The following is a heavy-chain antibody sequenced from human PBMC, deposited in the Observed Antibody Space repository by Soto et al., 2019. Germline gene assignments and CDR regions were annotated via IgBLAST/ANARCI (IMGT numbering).Heavy chain of an antibody. V-gene: IGHV1-24*01. Sequence: ASVKVSCKVSGYTLTELSMHWVRQAPGKGLEWMGGFDPEDGETIYAQKFQGRVTMTEDTSTDTAYMELSSLRSEDTAVYYCASGYCSSTSCYTYWYFDLWGRGTLVTVSS. CDR3: ASGYCSSTSCYTYWYFDL. D-gene: IGHD2-2*02. J-gene: IGHJ2*01. CDR1: GYTLTELS. CDR2: FDPEDGET.